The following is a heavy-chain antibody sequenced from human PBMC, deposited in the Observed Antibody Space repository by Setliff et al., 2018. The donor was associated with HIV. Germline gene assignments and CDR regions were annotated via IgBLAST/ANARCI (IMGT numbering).Heavy chain of an antibody. V-gene: IGHV1-69*10. J-gene: IGHJ3*02. CDR1: GGTFSSYA. D-gene: IGHD2-21*02. CDR3: ASLEEYCGGDCYSGAFDI. CDR2: IIPILGIA. Sequence: ASVKVSCKASGGTFSSYAISWVRQAPGQGLEWMGGIIPILGIANYARKFQGRVTITADESTSTAYMELSSLRSEDTAVYYCASLEEYCGGDCYSGAFDIWGQGTMVTVSS.